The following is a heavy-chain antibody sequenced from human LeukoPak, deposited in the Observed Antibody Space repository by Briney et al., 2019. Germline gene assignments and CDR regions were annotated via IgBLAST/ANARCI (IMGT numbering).Heavy chain of an antibody. Sequence: SSETLSLTCTVSGGSISSGNYWSWIRQPVGKGLEWIGRIYTSGSTNYNPSLKSRVTISVDTSKNQFSLKLSSVTAADTAVYYCARDGSLYGSGDNWFDPWGQGTLVTVSS. CDR2: IYTSGST. J-gene: IGHJ5*02. V-gene: IGHV4-61*02. CDR1: GGSISSGNY. CDR3: ARDGSLYGSGDNWFDP. D-gene: IGHD3-10*01.